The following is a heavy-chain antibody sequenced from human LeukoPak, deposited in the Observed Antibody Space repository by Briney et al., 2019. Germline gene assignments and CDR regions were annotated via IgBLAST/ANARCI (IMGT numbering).Heavy chain of an antibody. Sequence: GESLKISCNGSGYXFTNYWICWVRQMPGKGLEWMGIIYPGDSGTRYSPSFQGQVTISADKSISTAYVQWSSLKASDTAMYYCARHQYSGSYFVFDYWGQGTVVTVSS. D-gene: IGHD1-26*01. V-gene: IGHV5-51*01. CDR3: ARHQYSGSYFVFDY. J-gene: IGHJ4*02. CDR2: IYPGDSGT. CDR1: GYXFTNYW.